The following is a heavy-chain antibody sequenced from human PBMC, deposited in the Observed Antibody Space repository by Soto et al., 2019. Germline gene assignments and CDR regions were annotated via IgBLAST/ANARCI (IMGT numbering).Heavy chain of an antibody. CDR1: LDSVSSNSAG. J-gene: IGHJ4*01. Sequence: SQTLSLTSAITLDSVSSNSAGCSWVRQSPSRGLEWLGRTYYRSKWYYEYAVSVRGRITINPDTYKNQYSLQMNSVTPEDTAVYFCARGEQYRGRIFDYWGQGTLVTVSS. CDR3: ARGEQYRGRIFDY. D-gene: IGHD1-26*01. CDR2: TYYRSKWYY. V-gene: IGHV6-1*01.